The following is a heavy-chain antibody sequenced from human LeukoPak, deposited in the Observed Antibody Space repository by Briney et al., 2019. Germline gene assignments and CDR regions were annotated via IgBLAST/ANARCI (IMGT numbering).Heavy chain of an antibody. CDR2: INPNSGGS. Sequence: ASVKVSCKTSGYTFNAYYMHWVRQAPGQGLEWMGWINPNSGGSNYAQKFQGRVIMTSDTSINTAYMELSRLISDDTAVYYCAGDGYNSRRFFDYWGQGTLVTVSS. D-gene: IGHD5-24*01. CDR3: AGDGYNSRRFFDY. J-gene: IGHJ4*02. V-gene: IGHV1-2*02. CDR1: GYTFNAYY.